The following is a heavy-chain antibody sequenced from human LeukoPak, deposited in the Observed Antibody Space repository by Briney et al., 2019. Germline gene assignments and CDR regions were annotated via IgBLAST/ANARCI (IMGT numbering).Heavy chain of an antibody. CDR2: ISSSGSTI. CDR1: GFTFSSYE. D-gene: IGHD6-19*01. J-gene: IGHJ4*02. V-gene: IGHV3-48*03. CDR3: ARDGYSSGWYDFDY. Sequence: PGGSLRLSCAASGFTFSSYEMNWVRQAPGKGLEWVSYISSSGSTIYYADSVKGRFTISRDNAKNSLYLQMNSLRAEDTAVYYCARDGYSSGWYDFDYWGQGTLVTVSS.